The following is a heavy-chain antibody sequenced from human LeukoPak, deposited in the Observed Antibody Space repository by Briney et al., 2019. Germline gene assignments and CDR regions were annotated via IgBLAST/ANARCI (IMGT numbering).Heavy chain of an antibody. CDR3: ARDLAGPPQEAFDI. CDR1: GFTFSSYW. J-gene: IGHJ3*02. CDR2: IKKDGSER. Sequence: PGGSLRLSCAASGFTFSSYWMNWVRQAPGKGLEWVANIKKDGSERYYEDSVKGRFTISRDNTRKSLYLQMSTLRAEDTAVYYCARDLAGPPQEAFDIWGQGTMVTVSS. V-gene: IGHV3-7*01.